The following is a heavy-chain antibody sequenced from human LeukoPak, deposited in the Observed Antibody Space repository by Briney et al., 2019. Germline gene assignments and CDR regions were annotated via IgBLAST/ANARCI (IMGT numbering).Heavy chain of an antibody. D-gene: IGHD5-12*01. V-gene: IGHV4-39*01. CDR1: GGSISSTSYY. Sequence: SETLSLTCTVSGGSISSTSYYWGWIRQPPGKGLEWIGSIYYSGGTYYNPSLKSRVTISVDTSKNQFSLNLSSVTAADTAVYYCARRHIVTVDYWGQGTLVTVSS. J-gene: IGHJ4*02. CDR2: IYYSGGT. CDR3: ARRHIVTVDY.